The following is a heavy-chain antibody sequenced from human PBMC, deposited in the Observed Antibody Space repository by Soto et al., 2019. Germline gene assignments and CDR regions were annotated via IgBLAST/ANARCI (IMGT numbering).Heavy chain of an antibody. V-gene: IGHV4-4*07. CDR2: IYTSGST. J-gene: IGHJ4*02. D-gene: IGHD3-22*01. Sequence: SETPSLTCTVSGGSISSYYWSWIRQPAGKGLEWIGRIYTSGSTNYNPSLKSRVTMSVDTSKNQFSLKLSSVTAADTAVYYCARDGEGAYDSSGYYEYYFDYWGQGTLVTVSS. CDR1: GGSISSYY. CDR3: ARDGEGAYDSSGYYEYYFDY.